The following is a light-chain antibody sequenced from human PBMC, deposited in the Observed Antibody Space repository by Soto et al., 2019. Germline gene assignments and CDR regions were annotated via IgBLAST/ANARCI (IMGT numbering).Light chain of an antibody. V-gene: IGKV3-20*01. CDR1: QSVSSSY. CDR2: SAS. CDR3: QQYGTSPT. Sequence: EIVLTQFPGTLSLSPGERATLSCRASQSVSSSYLAWYQQKPGQAPRLLIYSASSRATGIPDRFSGSGSGTDFTLTISRLEPEDFAVYYCQQYGTSPTFGGGTKVEIK. J-gene: IGKJ4*01.